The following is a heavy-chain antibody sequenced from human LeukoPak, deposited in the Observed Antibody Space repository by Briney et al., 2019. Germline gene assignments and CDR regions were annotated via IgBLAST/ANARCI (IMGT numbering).Heavy chain of an antibody. CDR1: GFTVSSNY. CDR3: ARAKPKNMVRGLIMRRESRYYFDY. Sequence: GGSLRLSCAASGFTVSSNYMSWVRQAPGKGLEWVSVIYSGGSTYYADSVKGRFTFSRDNSKNTLYLQMNSLRAEDTAVYYCARAKPKNMVRGLIMRRESRYYFDYWGQGTLVTVSS. CDR2: IYSGGST. V-gene: IGHV3-53*01. D-gene: IGHD3-10*01. J-gene: IGHJ4*02.